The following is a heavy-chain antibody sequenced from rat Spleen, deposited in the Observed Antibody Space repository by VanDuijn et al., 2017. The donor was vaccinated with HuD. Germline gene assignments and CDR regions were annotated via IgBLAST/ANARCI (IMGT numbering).Heavy chain of an antibody. CDR1: GFTFSDYY. V-gene: IGHV5-20*01. D-gene: IGHD5-1*01. CDR3: ATVGPDWEFGY. Sequence: EVQLVESDGGLVQPGRSLKLSCAASGFTFSDYYMAWVRQAPTKGLEWVATISFDGGRNFYRDSVKGRFTISRANAKSTLSLQMDSLRSEDTATYYCATVGPDWEFGYWGQGVMVTVSS. J-gene: IGHJ2*01. CDR2: ISFDGGRN.